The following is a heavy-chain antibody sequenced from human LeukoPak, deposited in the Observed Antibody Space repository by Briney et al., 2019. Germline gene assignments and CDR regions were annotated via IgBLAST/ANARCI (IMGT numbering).Heavy chain of an antibody. J-gene: IGHJ6*02. D-gene: IGHD2-2*01. CDR1: GYTFTSYD. V-gene: IGHV1-8*01. CDR2: MNPNSGNT. Sequence: GASVKVSCKASGYTFTSYDINWVRQATGQGLEWMGWMNPNSGNTGYAQKFQGRVTMTRNTSISTAYMELSSLRSGDTAVYYCARARGIVVVPAATYGMDVWGQGTTVTVSS. CDR3: ARARGIVVVPAATYGMDV.